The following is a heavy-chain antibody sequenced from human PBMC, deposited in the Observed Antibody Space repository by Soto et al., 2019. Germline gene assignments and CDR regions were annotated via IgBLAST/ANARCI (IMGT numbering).Heavy chain of an antibody. Sequence: EVQLVESGGGLVQPGGSLRLSCAASGFTFSSYDMHWVRQATGKGLEWVSAIGTAGDTYYPGSVKGRFTISRENAENSLYLQMNSLRAGDTAVYYCARANYVDYYYYYRDVWGKGTTVTVSS. CDR3: ARANYVDYYYYYRDV. D-gene: IGHD1-7*01. CDR1: GFTFSSYD. V-gene: IGHV3-13*01. CDR2: IGTAGDT. J-gene: IGHJ6*03.